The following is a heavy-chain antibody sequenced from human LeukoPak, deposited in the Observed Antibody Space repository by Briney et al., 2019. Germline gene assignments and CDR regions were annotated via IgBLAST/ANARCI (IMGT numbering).Heavy chain of an antibody. CDR1: GFTFSSYG. CDR2: IRYDGSNK. J-gene: IGHJ4*02. V-gene: IGHV3-30*02. CDR3: ARVEYYYDSSGYYSFDYFDY. D-gene: IGHD3-22*01. Sequence: QPGGSLRLSCAASGFTFSSYGMHWVRQAPGKGLEWVAFIRYDGSNKYYADSVKGRFTISRDNSKNTLYLQMNSLRAEDTAVYYCARVEYYYDSSGYYSFDYFDYWGQGTLVTVSS.